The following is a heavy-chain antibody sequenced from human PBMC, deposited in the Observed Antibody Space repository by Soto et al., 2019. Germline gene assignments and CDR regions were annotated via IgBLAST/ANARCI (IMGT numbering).Heavy chain of an antibody. CDR1: GYTFINHG. J-gene: IGHJ4*02. CDR2: IYPYNGNT. CDR3: ARDLNGAGGGGY. V-gene: IGHV1-18*01. D-gene: IGHD2-8*01. Sequence: QVQLVQSGAEVRKPGASVKVSCKSSGYTFINHGIFWVRQAPGQGLEWMAWIYPYNGNTNYAQKFLGTVTLTADTSMITAYMDLRNVTSDDTAIYYCARDLNGAGGGGYWGQGNLVTVSS.